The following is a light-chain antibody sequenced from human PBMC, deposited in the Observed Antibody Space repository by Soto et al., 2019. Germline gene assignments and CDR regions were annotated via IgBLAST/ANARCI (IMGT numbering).Light chain of an antibody. Sequence: DIQLTQSPSFLSASVGGRVTITCRASQGISSYLAWYQQKPGKAPKLLIYAASTLQSGVPSRFSGSVSGTEFTLTITNLQPEDFATYYCQQYKDYPLTFGGGTKVDI. V-gene: IGKV1-9*01. CDR2: AAS. CDR3: QQYKDYPLT. CDR1: QGISSY. J-gene: IGKJ4*01.